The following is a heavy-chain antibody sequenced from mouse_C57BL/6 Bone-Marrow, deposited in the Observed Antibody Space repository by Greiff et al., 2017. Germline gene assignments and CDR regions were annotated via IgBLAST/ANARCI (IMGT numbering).Heavy chain of an antibody. Sequence: EVQLQQSGPELVKPGASVKISCKASGYTFTDYYMNWVKQSPGQGLEWIGDINPNNGGTSYNQKFKGKATLTVDKSSSTAYMELRSLTSEDSAVYYFARDYGNLYYAMDYWGQGTSVTVSS. V-gene: IGHV1-26*01. J-gene: IGHJ4*01. CDR2: INPNNGGT. CDR3: ARDYGNLYYAMDY. CDR1: GYTFTDYY. D-gene: IGHD2-1*01.